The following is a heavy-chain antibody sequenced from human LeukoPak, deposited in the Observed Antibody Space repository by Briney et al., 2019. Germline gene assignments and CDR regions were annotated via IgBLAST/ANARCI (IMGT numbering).Heavy chain of an antibody. J-gene: IGHJ4*02. V-gene: IGHV3-23*01. D-gene: IGHD1-1*01. CDR1: GFTVSSYA. Sequence: AGESLRLFCVASGFTVSSYAMSWVRQAPGKGLEWVSVISGSGGCTYYRDSVKGRFTISRDNSKNTVYLQMNSLRAEDTAVYYCAKDGTTTITFDYWGQGTLVAVSS. CDR3: AKDGTTTITFDY. CDR2: ISGSGGCT.